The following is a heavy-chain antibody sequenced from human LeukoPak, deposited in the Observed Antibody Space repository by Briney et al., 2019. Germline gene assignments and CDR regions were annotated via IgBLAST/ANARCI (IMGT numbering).Heavy chain of an antibody. CDR2: ISSSSSSYI. Sequence: GGSLRLSCAASGFTFSSYSMNWVRQAPGKGLEWVSSISSSSSSYIYYADSVKGRFTISRDNAKNSLYLQMNSLRAEDTVVYYCARLPIAAAGTGIDYWGQGTLVTVSS. CDR3: ARLPIAAAGTGIDY. J-gene: IGHJ4*02. CDR1: GFTFSSYS. V-gene: IGHV3-21*01. D-gene: IGHD6-13*01.